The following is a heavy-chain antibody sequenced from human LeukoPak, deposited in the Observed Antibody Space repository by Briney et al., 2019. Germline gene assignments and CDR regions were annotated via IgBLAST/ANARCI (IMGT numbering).Heavy chain of an antibody. J-gene: IGHJ5*02. D-gene: IGHD6-19*01. CDR3: ALIPRGIAVPGTDL. V-gene: IGHV4-59*12. CDR2: IYYSGST. Sequence: SETLSLTCTVSGGSISSYYWSWIRQPPGKGLEWIGYIYYSGSTNYNPSLKSRVTISVDRSKNQFSLKLSSVTAADTAVYYCALIPRGIAVPGTDLWGQGTLVTVSS. CDR1: GGSISSYY.